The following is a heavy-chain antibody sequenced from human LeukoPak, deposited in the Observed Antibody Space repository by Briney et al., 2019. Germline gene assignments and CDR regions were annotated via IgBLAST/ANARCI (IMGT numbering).Heavy chain of an antibody. J-gene: IGHJ6*02. D-gene: IGHD2-2*01. CDR3: ARCYQLLCFYGMDV. V-gene: IGHV5-51*01. CDR2: IYPGDSDT. Sequence: GASRQISCQGSGYSFTSYWIGGVRPLPGKGLEGMGIIYPGDSDTRYSPSFQGQVTISADKSISTAYLQWSSLKASDTAMYYCARCYQLLCFYGMDVWGQGTTVTVSS. CDR1: GYSFTSYW.